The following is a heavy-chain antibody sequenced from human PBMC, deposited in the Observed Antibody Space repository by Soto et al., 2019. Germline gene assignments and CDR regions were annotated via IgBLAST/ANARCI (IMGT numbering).Heavy chain of an antibody. CDR2: ISSSSSTI. CDR3: ARDLDISDAFDI. J-gene: IGHJ3*02. D-gene: IGHD2-2*03. CDR1: GFTCSSYS. V-gene: IGHV3-48*01. Sequence: GGSLRLSCAASGFTCSSYSMNWVRQAPGKGLEWVSYISSSSSTIYYADSVKGRFTISRDNAKNSLYLQMNSLRAEDTAVYYCARDLDISDAFDIWGQGTMVTVSS.